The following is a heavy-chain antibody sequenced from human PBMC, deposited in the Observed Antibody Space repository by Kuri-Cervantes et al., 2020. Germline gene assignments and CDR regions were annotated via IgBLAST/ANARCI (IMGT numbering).Heavy chain of an antibody. J-gene: IGHJ4*02. CDR2: IKQDGSEK. CDR1: GFSFSNYW. D-gene: IGHD3-22*01. CDR3: ARAVRSYYYDSSGYGY. Sequence: GESLKISCAASGFSFSNYWLTWVRQAPGKGLQWAANIKQDGSEKYYVDSVNGRFTISRDNAKNSLFLQMNSLRAEDTAVYYCARAVRSYYYDSSGYGYWGQGTLVTVSS. V-gene: IGHV3-7*01.